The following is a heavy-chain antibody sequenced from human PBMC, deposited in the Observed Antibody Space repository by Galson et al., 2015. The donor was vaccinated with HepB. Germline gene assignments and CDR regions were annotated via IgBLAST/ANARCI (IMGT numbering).Heavy chain of an antibody. D-gene: IGHD2-2*01. CDR1: GYTFTGYY. V-gene: IGHV1-2*02. CDR2: INPNSGGT. Sequence: SCKASGYTFTGYYMHWVRQAPGQGLEWMGWINPNSGGTNYAQKFQGRVTMTRDTSISTAYMELSRLRSDDTAVYYCARVVVPAAMGYYYYGMDVWGQGTTVTVSS. CDR3: ARVVVPAAMGYYYYGMDV. J-gene: IGHJ6*02.